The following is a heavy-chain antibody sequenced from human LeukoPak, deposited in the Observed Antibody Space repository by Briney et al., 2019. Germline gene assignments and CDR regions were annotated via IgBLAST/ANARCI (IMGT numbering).Heavy chain of an antibody. D-gene: IGHD3-10*01. Sequence: PSETLSLTCTVSGGSISSYYWSWIRQPPGKGLEWIGYIYYSGSTNYNPSLKSRVTISVETSKNQFSLKLSSVTAADTAVYYCARFSGSAGFDYWGQGTLVTVSS. J-gene: IGHJ4*02. CDR2: IYYSGST. CDR3: ARFSGSAGFDY. V-gene: IGHV4-59*01. CDR1: GGSISSYY.